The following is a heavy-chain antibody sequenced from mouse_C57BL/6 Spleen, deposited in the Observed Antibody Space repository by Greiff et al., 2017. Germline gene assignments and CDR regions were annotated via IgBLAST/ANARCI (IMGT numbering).Heavy chain of an antibody. V-gene: IGHV1-72*01. Sequence: QVHVKQPGAELVKPGASVKLSCKASGYTFTSYWMHWVKQRPGRGLEWIGRIDPNSGGTKYNEKFKSKATLTVDKPSSTAYMQLSSLTSEDSAVYYCARDSSGYRFYAMDYWGQGTSVTVSS. CDR2: IDPNSGGT. CDR1: GYTFTSYW. CDR3: ARDSSGYRFYAMDY. D-gene: IGHD3-2*02. J-gene: IGHJ4*01.